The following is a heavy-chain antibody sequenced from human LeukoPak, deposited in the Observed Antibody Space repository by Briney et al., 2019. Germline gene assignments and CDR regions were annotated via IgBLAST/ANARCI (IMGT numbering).Heavy chain of an antibody. CDR1: GGSFSGYY. CDR3: ARGYSSSWYFNWFDP. Sequence: SETLSLTCAVYGGSFSGYYWSWIRQPPGKGLEWIGEINHSGSTNYNPSLKSRVTISVDTSKNQFSLKLTSVTAADTAVYYCARGYSSSWYFNWFDPWGQGTLVTVSS. CDR2: INHSGST. J-gene: IGHJ5*02. D-gene: IGHD6-13*01. V-gene: IGHV4-34*01.